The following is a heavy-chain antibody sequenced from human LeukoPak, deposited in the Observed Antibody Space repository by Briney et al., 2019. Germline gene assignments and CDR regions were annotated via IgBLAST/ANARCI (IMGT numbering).Heavy chain of an antibody. CDR3: ARHGGSYTFDL. J-gene: IGHJ4*02. CDR1: GGSFSGYY. Sequence: AETPSLTCAVYGGSFSGYYWSWIRQAPGKGLEWIGEINHSGNTNYNPSLKSRVTISVDTSKNQFSLRLSSVTAADTAVYYCARHGGSYTFDLWGQGVLVTVSS. V-gene: IGHV4-34*01. CDR2: INHSGNT. D-gene: IGHD1-26*01.